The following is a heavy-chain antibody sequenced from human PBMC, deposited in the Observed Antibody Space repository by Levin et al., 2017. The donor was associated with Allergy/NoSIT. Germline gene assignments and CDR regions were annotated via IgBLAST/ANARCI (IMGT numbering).Heavy chain of an antibody. CDR2: IYSGGST. CDR1: GFTVSSKY. CDR3: ARDGGGCTGGSCYSNYYYGMDV. D-gene: IGHD2-15*01. J-gene: IGHJ6*02. Sequence: GGSLRLSCAASGFTVSSKYMSWVRQAPGKGLEWVSVIYSGGSTYYADSVKGRFTISRDNSKNTLYLQMNSLRAEDTAVYYCARDGGGCTGGSCYSNYYYGMDVWGQGTTVTVSS. V-gene: IGHV3-53*01.